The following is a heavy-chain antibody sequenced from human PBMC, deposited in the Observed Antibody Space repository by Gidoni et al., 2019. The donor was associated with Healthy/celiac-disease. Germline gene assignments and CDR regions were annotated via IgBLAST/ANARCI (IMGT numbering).Heavy chain of an antibody. Sequence: QVQLVESGGGVVQPGRSLRLSCAASGFTFSSYGVHWVRQAPGKGLEGLAVIWYDGSNKYYADSVKGRFTISRDNSKNTLYLQMNSLRAEDTAVYYCARAAYCGGDCPSADAFDIWGQGTMVTVSS. J-gene: IGHJ3*02. CDR1: GFTFSSYG. D-gene: IGHD2-21*02. CDR2: IWYDGSNK. CDR3: ARAAYCGGDCPSADAFDI. V-gene: IGHV3-33*01.